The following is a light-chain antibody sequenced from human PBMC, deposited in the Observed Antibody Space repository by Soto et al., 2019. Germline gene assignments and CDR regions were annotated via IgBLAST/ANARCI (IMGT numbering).Light chain of an antibody. CDR3: QQYTDWPWGT. V-gene: IGKV3-15*01. CDR1: QSVHSN. CDR2: GAS. J-gene: IGKJ4*01. Sequence: EIVMTQSPATLSLSPGETATLSCRASQSVHSNLAWFQQHPGQAPRLLIYGASSRATGIPVRFSGSGSGTEFTLTISSLQPEDFAVYYFQQYTDWPWGTFGGGTKVGIK.